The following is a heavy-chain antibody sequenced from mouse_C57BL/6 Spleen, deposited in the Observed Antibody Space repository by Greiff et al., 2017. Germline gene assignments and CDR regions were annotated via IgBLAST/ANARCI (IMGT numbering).Heavy chain of an antibody. V-gene: IGHV1-82*01. J-gene: IGHJ1*03. CDR3: ARLYYGSSPYWYFDV. Sequence: VQLQQSGPELVKPGASVKISCKASGYAFSSSWMNWVKQRPGKGLEWIGRIYPGDGDTNYNGKFKGKATLTADKSSSTAYMQRSSLTSEDSAVYFVARLYYGSSPYWYFDVWGTGTTVTVAS. CDR2: IYPGDGDT. D-gene: IGHD1-1*01. CDR1: GYAFSSSW.